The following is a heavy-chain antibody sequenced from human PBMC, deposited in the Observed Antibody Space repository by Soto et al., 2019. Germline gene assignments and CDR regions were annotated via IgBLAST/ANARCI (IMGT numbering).Heavy chain of an antibody. CDR2: TYYRSKWYN. CDR1: GDSVSSNSAA. V-gene: IGHV6-1*01. J-gene: IGHJ6*02. D-gene: IGHD6-13*01. Sequence: SQTLSLTCAISGDSVSSNSAAWNRIRQSPSRGLEWLGRTYYRSKWYNDYAVSVKSRITINPDTSKNQFSLQLNSVTPEDTAVYYCARAVPYSSSAYYYYYGMDVWGQGTTVTVSS. CDR3: ARAVPYSSSAYYYYYGMDV.